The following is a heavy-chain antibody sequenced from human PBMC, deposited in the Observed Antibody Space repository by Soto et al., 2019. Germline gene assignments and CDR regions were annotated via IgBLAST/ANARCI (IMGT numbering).Heavy chain of an antibody. J-gene: IGHJ6*02. CDR2: INAGNGNT. Sequence: ASVKVSCKASGYTFTTYYMHWVRQAPGQRLEWMGWINAGNGNTKYSQKFQGRVTITRDTSASTAYMELSSLRSEDTAVYYCASSNIVAAPYGMDVWGQGTTVTVSS. V-gene: IGHV1-3*01. CDR3: ASSNIVAAPYGMDV. CDR1: GYTFTTYY. D-gene: IGHD6-13*01.